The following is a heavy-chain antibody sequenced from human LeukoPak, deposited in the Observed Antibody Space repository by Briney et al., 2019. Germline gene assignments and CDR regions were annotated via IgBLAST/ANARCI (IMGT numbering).Heavy chain of an antibody. V-gene: IGHV4-30-4*08. CDR2: IYYSGST. J-gene: IGHJ4*02. CDR3: ARGQISGSYRVDY. D-gene: IGHD1-26*01. CDR1: GGSISSGDYY. Sequence: PSQTLSLTCTVSGGSISSGDYYWSWIRRPPGKGLEWIGYIYYSGSTYYNPSLKSRVTISVDTSKNQFSLKLSSVTAADTAVYYCARGQISGSYRVDYWGQGTLVTVSS.